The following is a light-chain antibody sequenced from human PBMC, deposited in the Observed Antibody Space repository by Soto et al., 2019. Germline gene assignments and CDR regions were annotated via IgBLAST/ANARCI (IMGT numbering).Light chain of an antibody. J-gene: IGLJ3*02. V-gene: IGLV1-40*01. Sequence: QAVVTQPPSVSGAPGQRVTISCTGSSSNIGAIYDVHWYQQLPGTAPKLLIYGNNNRPSGVPDRFSGSKSGTSASLAITGLQAEDEADYYCQSYDISLSGWVFGGGTMLTVL. CDR3: QSYDISLSGWV. CDR2: GNN. CDR1: SSNIGAIYD.